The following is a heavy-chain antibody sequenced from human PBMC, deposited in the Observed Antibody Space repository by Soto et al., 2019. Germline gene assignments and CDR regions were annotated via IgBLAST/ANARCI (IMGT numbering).Heavy chain of an antibody. Sequence: QVHLQESGPGLVKPSGTLSLTCAVSGGSISSSNWWTWVRQPPGKGLEWIGEIYHSGSTNYNPSLTGRAAIPAAQSTNQFSLKPTSLPAADTAGYSFASNLIIMVRGGGAYWGQGTLVTVSS. D-gene: IGHD3-10*01. J-gene: IGHJ4*02. CDR1: GGSISSSNW. V-gene: IGHV4-4*02. CDR3: ASNLIIMVRGGGAY. CDR2: IYHSGST.